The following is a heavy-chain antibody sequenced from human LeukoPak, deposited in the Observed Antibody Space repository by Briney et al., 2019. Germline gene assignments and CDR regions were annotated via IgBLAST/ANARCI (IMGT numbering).Heavy chain of an antibody. CDR2: INPSGGST. V-gene: IGHV1-46*01. CDR3: ASEIIAAAGTPDYYYGMDV. J-gene: IGHJ6*02. CDR1: GYTFTSYY. Sequence: RASVKVSCKASGYTFTSYYMHWVRQAPGQGLEWMGIINPSGGSTSYAQKFRGRVTMTRDTSTSTVYMELSSLRSEDTAVYYCASEIIAAAGTPDYYYGMDVWGQGTTVTVSS. D-gene: IGHD6-13*01.